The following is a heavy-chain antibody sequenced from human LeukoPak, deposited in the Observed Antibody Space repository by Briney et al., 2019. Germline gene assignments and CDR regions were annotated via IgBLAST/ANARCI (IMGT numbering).Heavy chain of an antibody. CDR1: GFSFSNAW. CDR3: TTSGYYDSSGYWAIFDY. D-gene: IGHD3-22*01. J-gene: IGHJ4*02. V-gene: IGHV3-15*01. Sequence: GGSLRLSCAVSGFSFSNAWMSWVRQAPGKGLEWVGRIKSKTDGGTTDYAAPVKGRFTISRDDSKNTLYLQMNSLKTEDTAVYYCTTSGYYDSSGYWAIFDYWGQGTLVTVSS. CDR2: IKSKTDGGTT.